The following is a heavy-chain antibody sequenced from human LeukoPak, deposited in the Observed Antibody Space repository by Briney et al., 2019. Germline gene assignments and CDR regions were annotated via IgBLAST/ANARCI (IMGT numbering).Heavy chain of an antibody. CDR2: ISWDGGST. Sequence: GGSLRLSCAASGFTFGGYTMHWVRQAPGKGLEWVSLISWDGGSTYYADSVKGRFTISRDNSKNSLYLQMNSLRTEDTALYYCAKGGGSSWDYWGQGTLVTVSS. V-gene: IGHV3-43*01. CDR1: GFTFGGYT. D-gene: IGHD6-13*01. CDR3: AKGGGSSWDY. J-gene: IGHJ4*02.